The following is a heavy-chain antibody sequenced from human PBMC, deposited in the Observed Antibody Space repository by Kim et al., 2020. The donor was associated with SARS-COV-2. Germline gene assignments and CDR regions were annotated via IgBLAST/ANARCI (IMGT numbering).Heavy chain of an antibody. CDR2: IDPSDSYT. D-gene: IGHD5-12*01. J-gene: IGHJ4*02. V-gene: IGHV5-10-1*01. Sequence: GESLKISCKGSGYSFTSYWISWVRQMPGKGLEWMGRIDPSDSYTNYSPYFQGHVTISADKSISTAYLQWSSLKASDTAMYYCARRDGYTIEGDYWGQGTLVTVSS. CDR3: ARRDGYTIEGDY. CDR1: GYSFTSYW.